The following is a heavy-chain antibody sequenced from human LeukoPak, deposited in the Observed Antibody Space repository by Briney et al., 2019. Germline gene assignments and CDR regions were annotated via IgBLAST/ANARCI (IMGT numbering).Heavy chain of an antibody. V-gene: IGHV4-39*07. Sequence: SETLSLTCPVSGGSISSSFYYWGWIRQPPGKGLEWIGNIYYSGNTYYNPSLKSRVTISVDTSKNQFSLKLSSVTAADTAVYYCARDGYLAVDYWGQGTLVTVSS. J-gene: IGHJ4*02. CDR1: GGSISSSFYY. CDR2: IYYSGNT. D-gene: IGHD2-2*03. CDR3: ARDGYLAVDY.